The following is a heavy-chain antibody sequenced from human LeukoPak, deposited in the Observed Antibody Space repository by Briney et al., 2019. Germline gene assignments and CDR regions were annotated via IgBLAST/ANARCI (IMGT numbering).Heavy chain of an antibody. CDR2: INHSGST. CDR3: ARGRYVDTAMVFDP. Sequence: KPSETLSLTCTVSGGSISDYYWSWIRQPPGKGLEWIGEINHSGSTNYNPSLKSRVTISVDTSKNQFSLKLSSVTAADTAVYYCARGRYVDTAMVFDPWGQGTLVTVSS. D-gene: IGHD5-18*01. J-gene: IGHJ5*02. CDR1: GGSISDYY. V-gene: IGHV4-34*01.